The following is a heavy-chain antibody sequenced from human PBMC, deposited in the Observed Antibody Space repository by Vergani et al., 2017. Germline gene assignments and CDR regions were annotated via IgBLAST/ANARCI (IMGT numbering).Heavy chain of an antibody. J-gene: IGHJ6*03. Sequence: QVQLVQSGAEVKKPGSSVKVSCKASGGTFSSYAISWVRQAPGQGLEWMGRIIPILGTANYAQKFQGRVTITADESTSTAYMELRSLRSEDTAVYYCARTMDQLARDYYYYYYMDVWGKGTTVTVSS. CDR2: IIPILGTA. CDR3: ARTMDQLARDYYYYYYMDV. V-gene: IGHV1-69*11. D-gene: IGHD2-2*01. CDR1: GGTFSSYA.